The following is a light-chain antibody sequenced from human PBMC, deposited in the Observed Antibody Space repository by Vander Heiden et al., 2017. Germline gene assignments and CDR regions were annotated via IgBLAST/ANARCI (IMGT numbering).Light chain of an antibody. V-gene: IGKV3-20*01. J-gene: IGKJ3*01. Sequence: EIVLTQSPGTLSLPPGERATLSCRASQSVRSSSLAWYQQKPGQAPRLLIYGASSRATGIPDRFSGSGSGTDFTLTISRLEPEDFAVYYCQQYGSSPFTFGPGTKVDIK. CDR2: GAS. CDR3: QQYGSSPFT. CDR1: QSVRSSS.